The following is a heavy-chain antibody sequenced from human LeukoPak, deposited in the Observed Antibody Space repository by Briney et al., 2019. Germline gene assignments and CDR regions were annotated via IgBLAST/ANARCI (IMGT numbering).Heavy chain of an antibody. CDR3: ARDGGYSYGPRESDY. Sequence: GGSLRLSCAASGFTFSSYAMHWVRQAPGKGLEWVAVISYDGSNKYYADSVKGRFTISRDNSKNTLYLQMNSLRAEGTAVYYCARDGGYSYGPRESDYWGQGTLVTVSS. CDR2: ISYDGSNK. D-gene: IGHD5-18*01. J-gene: IGHJ4*02. CDR1: GFTFSSYA. V-gene: IGHV3-30-3*01.